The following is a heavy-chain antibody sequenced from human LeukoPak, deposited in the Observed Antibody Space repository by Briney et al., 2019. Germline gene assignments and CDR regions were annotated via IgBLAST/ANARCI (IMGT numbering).Heavy chain of an antibody. CDR1: GGSISSGSYY. Sequence: PSQTLSLTCTVSGGSISSGSYYWSWIRQPAGKGLEWIGRIYTSGSTTYNPSLKSRVTISVDTSKNQFSLKLSSVTAADTAVYYCARGRKDYYDSSGYHYPYYYYYMDVWGKGTTVTVSS. CDR2: IYTSGST. D-gene: IGHD3-22*01. CDR3: ARGRKDYYDSSGYHYPYYYYYMDV. J-gene: IGHJ6*03. V-gene: IGHV4-61*02.